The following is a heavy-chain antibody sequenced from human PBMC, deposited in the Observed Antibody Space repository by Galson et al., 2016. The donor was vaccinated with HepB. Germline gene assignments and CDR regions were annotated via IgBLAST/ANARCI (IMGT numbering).Heavy chain of an antibody. CDR2: IYSEGTT. CDR3: GRDVGP. J-gene: IGHJ5*02. Sequence: SLRLSCAASGFTFSSYSMNWVRQAPGKGLEWVSLIYSEGTTDYADSVKGRFTISRDSSKNTLFLQMNRLRVEDTAVYYCGRDVGPWGRGTLVTVSS. V-gene: IGHV3-53*01. CDR1: GFTFSSYS.